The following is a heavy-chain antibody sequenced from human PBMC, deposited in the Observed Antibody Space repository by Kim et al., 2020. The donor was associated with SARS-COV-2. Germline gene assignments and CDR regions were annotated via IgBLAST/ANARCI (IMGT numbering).Heavy chain of an antibody. CDR2: IKSKTDGGTT. V-gene: IGHV3-15*01. CDR1: GFTFSNAW. J-gene: IGHJ3*02. CDR3: TTDQGLCSGGSCYSPDAFDI. Sequence: GGSLRLSCAASGFTFSNAWMSWVRQAPGKGLEWVGRIKSKTDGGTTDYAAPVKGRFTISRDDSKNTLYLQMNSLKTEDTAVYYCTTDQGLCSGGSCYSPDAFDIWGQGTMVTVSS. D-gene: IGHD2-15*01.